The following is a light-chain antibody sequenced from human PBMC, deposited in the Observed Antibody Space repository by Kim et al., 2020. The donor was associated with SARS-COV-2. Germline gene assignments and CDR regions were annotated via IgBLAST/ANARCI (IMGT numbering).Light chain of an antibody. V-gene: IGLV1-47*01. J-gene: IGLJ2*01. CDR3: AQWDDRMSGPV. Sequence: GTPGQRVIISCSGTIGRYYVYWYQQLPGTAPKLLIYRNNQRPTGVPDRFSGSKSGTSASLAINGLRSEDEADYYCAQWDDRMSGPVFGGGTKVTVL. CDR2: RNN. CDR1: IGRYY.